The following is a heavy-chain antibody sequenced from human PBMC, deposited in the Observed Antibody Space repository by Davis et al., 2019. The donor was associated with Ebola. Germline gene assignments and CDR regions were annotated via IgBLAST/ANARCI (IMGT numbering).Heavy chain of an antibody. CDR2: ISAYNGNT. J-gene: IGHJ6*02. D-gene: IGHD2-8*01. CDR1: GYTFTSYA. V-gene: IGHV1-18*01. CDR3: ARGPIVLMVYASRVGYYGMDV. Sequence: ASVKVSCKASGYTFTSYAMHWVRQAPGQRLEWMGWISAYNGNTNYAQKLQGRVTMTTDTSTSTAYMELRSLRSDDTAVYYCARGPIVLMVYASRVGYYGMDVWGQGTTVTVSS.